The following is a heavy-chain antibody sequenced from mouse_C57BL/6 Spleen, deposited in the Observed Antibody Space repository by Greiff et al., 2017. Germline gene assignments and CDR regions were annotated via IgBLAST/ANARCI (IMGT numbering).Heavy chain of an antibody. D-gene: IGHD4-1*01. CDR2: ISGGGGNT. CDR3: ANLTGLAY. V-gene: IGHV5-9*01. J-gene: IGHJ3*01. CDR1: GFTFSSYT. Sequence: DVKLVESGGGLVKPGGSLKLSCAASGFTFSSYTMSWVRQTPEKRLEWVATISGGGGNTYYPDSVKGRFTISRDNAKYTLYLQMSRLRSEDTALYYCANLTGLAYWGQGTLVTVSA.